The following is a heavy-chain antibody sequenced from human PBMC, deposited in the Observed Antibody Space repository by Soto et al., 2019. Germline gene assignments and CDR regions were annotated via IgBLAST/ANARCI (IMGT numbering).Heavy chain of an antibody. Sequence: SVKVSCKASGGTFADFIINWVRQTPGQGLEWMGGIVPMFGTPTYAEKFKGRVTISATGSTSTAYMELTSLRSEDTAVYYCARNGTYSSSLSQYSGMDVWGQGTTVTVSS. CDR1: GGTFADFI. D-gene: IGHD6-6*01. CDR3: ARNGTYSSSLSQYSGMDV. CDR2: IVPMFGTP. V-gene: IGHV1-69*13. J-gene: IGHJ6*02.